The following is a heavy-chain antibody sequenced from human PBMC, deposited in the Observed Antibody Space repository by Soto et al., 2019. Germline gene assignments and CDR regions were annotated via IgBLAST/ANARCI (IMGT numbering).Heavy chain of an antibody. CDR1: GGTFNSYT. Sequence: GASVKVSCKASGGTFNSYTISWVRQAPGQGLEWMGRIIPILGIANYAQKFQGRVTITADKSTSTAYMELSSLRSEDTAVYYCARGLRLDYFDYWGQGSLVTVSS. CDR2: IIPILGIA. CDR3: ARGLRLDYFDY. V-gene: IGHV1-69*02. J-gene: IGHJ4*02. D-gene: IGHD5-12*01.